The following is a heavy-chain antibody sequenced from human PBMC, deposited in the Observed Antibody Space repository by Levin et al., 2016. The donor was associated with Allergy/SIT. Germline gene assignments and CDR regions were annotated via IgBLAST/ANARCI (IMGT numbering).Heavy chain of an antibody. V-gene: IGHV1-69*13. CDR3: WTGTGGS. CDR1: GGTFRHLS. J-gene: IGHJ5*02. Sequence: SVKVSCKASGGTFRHLSFSWVRQAPGQGLEWMGVISPIVNTANYAQKFQGRVTITADDSTSTAYLELNSLRSEDTAVVFCWTGTGGSWGQGTLVTVSS. D-gene: IGHD1-1*01. CDR2: ISPIVNTA.